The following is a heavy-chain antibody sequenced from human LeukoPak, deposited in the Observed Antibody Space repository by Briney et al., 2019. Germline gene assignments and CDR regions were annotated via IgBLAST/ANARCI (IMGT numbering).Heavy chain of an antibody. CDR1: GGSFSGYY. CDR3: ARHGPSDDPIDY. V-gene: IGHV4-34*01. CDR2: INHSGST. J-gene: IGHJ4*02. Sequence: SETLSLTCAVYGGSFSGYYWSWIRQPPGKGLEWIGEINHSGSTNYNPSLKSRVTISVDTSKNQFSLKLSSVTAADTAVYYCARHGPSDDPIDYWGQGTLVTVSS.